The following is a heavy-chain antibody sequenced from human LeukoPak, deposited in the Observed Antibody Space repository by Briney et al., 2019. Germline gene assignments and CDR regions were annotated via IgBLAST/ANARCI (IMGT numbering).Heavy chain of an antibody. Sequence: SETLSLTCAVYGGSFSGYYWSWLRQPPGKGLEWIGEINHSGSTNYNPSLKSRVTISVDTSKNQFSLKLSSVTAADTAVYYCVRERVLRYFDWSSGMGAFDIWGQGTMVTVSS. CDR3: VRERVLRYFDWSSGMGAFDI. CDR2: INHSGST. V-gene: IGHV4-34*01. J-gene: IGHJ3*02. D-gene: IGHD3-9*01. CDR1: GGSFSGYY.